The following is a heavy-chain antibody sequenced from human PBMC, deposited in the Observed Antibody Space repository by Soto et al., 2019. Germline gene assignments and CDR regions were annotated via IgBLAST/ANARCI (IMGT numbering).Heavy chain of an antibody. J-gene: IGHJ4*02. CDR2: IWYDGSNK. CDR3: ARSSRQKHDYVWGSYSHFDY. D-gene: IGHD3-16*01. CDR1: GFTFSSYG. Sequence: QVQLVESGGGVVQPGRSLRLSCAASGFTFSSYGMHWVRQAPGKGLEWVAVIWYDGSNKYYADSVKGRFTISRDNSKNTLYLQMNSLRAEDTAVYYCARSSRQKHDYVWGSYSHFDYWGQGTLVTVSS. V-gene: IGHV3-33*01.